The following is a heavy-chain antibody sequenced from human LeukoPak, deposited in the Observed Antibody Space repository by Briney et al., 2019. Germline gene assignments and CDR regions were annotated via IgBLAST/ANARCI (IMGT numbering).Heavy chain of an antibody. CDR1: GFTFSSYA. J-gene: IGHJ4*02. V-gene: IGHV3-20*04. D-gene: IGHD6-6*01. CDR2: IYWNGGST. Sequence: GGSLRLSCAASGFTFSSYAMSWVRQAPGKGLEWVSGIYWNGGSTGYAHSVKGRFTISRDNAKNSVSLEMNSLRADDTAVYYCARVSSSMGGAADYWGQGTQVTVSS. CDR3: ARVSSSMGGAADY.